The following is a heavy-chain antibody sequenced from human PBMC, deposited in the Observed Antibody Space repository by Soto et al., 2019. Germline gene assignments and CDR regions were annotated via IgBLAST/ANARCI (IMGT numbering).Heavy chain of an antibody. CDR1: GGTFSSYA. CDR3: ARESRYCSGGSCYFLPGIDY. CDR2: IIPIFGTA. Sequence: QVQLVQSGAEVKKPGSSVNVSCKASGGTFSSYAISWVRQAPGQGLEWMGGIIPIFGTANYAQKFQGRVTITADESTSTASMELISLRSEDTAVYYCARESRYCSGGSCYFLPGIDYWGQGTLVTVSS. V-gene: IGHV1-69*12. J-gene: IGHJ4*02. D-gene: IGHD2-15*01.